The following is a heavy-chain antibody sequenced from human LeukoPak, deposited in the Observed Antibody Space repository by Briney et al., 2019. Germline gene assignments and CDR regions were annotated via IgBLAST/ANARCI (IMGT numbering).Heavy chain of an antibody. CDR1: GDTFSNYA. CDR3: ARTPISGARYWFDP. Sequence: ASVKVSCKASGDTFSNYAISWVRQAPGQGLEWMGRIIPILDIANYALMYQGRVTITADKSTSKAYMELSSLRSEDTAVYYCARTPISGARYWFDPWGQGTLVTVST. D-gene: IGHD1-26*01. J-gene: IGHJ5*02. CDR2: IIPILDIA. V-gene: IGHV1-69*04.